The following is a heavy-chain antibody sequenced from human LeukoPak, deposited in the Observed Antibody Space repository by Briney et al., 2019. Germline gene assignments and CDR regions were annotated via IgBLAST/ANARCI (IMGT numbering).Heavy chain of an antibody. Sequence: HPGGSLRLSCAASGFTFNNYWMHWVRQAPGKGLVWVSRINSDGTDTTYADSVKGRFTISRDNAQNTVYLQMNSLGTEDTAVYYCARASGTDGSGYVQVDYWGQGTLVTVSS. J-gene: IGHJ4*02. D-gene: IGHD3-22*01. CDR1: GFTFNNYW. CDR3: ARASGTDGSGYVQVDY. CDR2: INSDGTDT. V-gene: IGHV3-74*03.